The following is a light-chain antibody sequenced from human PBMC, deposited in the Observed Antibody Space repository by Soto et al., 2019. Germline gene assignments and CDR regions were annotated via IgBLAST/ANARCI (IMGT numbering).Light chain of an antibody. Sequence: IQMTQSPSTLSASVGDRVIMSCRASQDISGWLAWYQQKPGKAPKLLVFDASSLEDGVPSRFSGSGSGTEFTLTVSNLQSDDFATYYCQHYSTRSGVTFGGGTKVDIK. CDR2: DAS. J-gene: IGKJ4*01. CDR1: QDISGW. CDR3: QHYSTRSGVT. V-gene: IGKV1-5*01.